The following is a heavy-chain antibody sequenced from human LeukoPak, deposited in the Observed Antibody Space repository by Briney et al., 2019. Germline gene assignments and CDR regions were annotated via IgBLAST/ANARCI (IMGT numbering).Heavy chain of an antibody. Sequence: GGSLRLSCAASGFTFSSYGMHWVRQAPGKGLEWVAFIRYDGSNKYYADSVKGRFTISRDNSKNTLYLQMNSLRAEDTAVYYCARDLEYYYDSSGYYSDDYWGQGTLVTVSS. V-gene: IGHV3-30*02. D-gene: IGHD3-22*01. J-gene: IGHJ4*02. CDR2: IRYDGSNK. CDR3: ARDLEYYYDSSGYYSDDY. CDR1: GFTFSSYG.